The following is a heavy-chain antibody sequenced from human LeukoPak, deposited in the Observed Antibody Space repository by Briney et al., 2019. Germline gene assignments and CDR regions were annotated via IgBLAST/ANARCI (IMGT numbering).Heavy chain of an antibody. J-gene: IGHJ6*02. Sequence: SETLSLTCTVSGGSISSYYWSWTRQPAGKGLEWIGRIYTSGSTNYNPSLKSRVTMSVDTSKNHFSLKLSSVTAADTAIYYCARHLTGGTYYYYYGMDVWGQGTTVTVSS. D-gene: IGHD2-8*02. CDR3: ARHLTGGTYYYYYGMDV. V-gene: IGHV4-4*07. CDR1: GGSISSYY. CDR2: IYTSGST.